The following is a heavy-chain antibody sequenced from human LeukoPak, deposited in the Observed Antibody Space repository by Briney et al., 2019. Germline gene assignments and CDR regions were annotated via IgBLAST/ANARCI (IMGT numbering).Heavy chain of an antibody. CDR2: INPNSGGT. Sequence: ASVKVSCKASGYTFTGYYMHWVRRAPGQGLEWMGWINPNSGGTNYAQKFQGRVTMTRDTSISTAYMELSRLRSDGTAVYYCASALGYCTNGVCPGAALDYWGQGTLVTVSS. CDR1: GYTFTGYY. CDR3: ASALGYCTNGVCPGAALDY. J-gene: IGHJ4*02. V-gene: IGHV1-2*02. D-gene: IGHD2-8*01.